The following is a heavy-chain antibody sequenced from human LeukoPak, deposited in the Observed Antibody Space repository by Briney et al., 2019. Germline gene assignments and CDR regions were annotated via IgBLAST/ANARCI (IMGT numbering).Heavy chain of an antibody. CDR1: GGTFSSYA. CDR3: ARGTADDGYYYYYGMGV. CDR2: INPIFGTA. Sequence: SVKVSCKASGGTFSSYAISWVRQAPGQGLEWMGGINPIFGTANYAQKFQGRVTITADESTSTAYMELSSLRSEDTAVYYCARGTADDGYYYYYGMGVWGQGTTVTVSS. J-gene: IGHJ6*02. V-gene: IGHV1-69*01. D-gene: IGHD6-13*01.